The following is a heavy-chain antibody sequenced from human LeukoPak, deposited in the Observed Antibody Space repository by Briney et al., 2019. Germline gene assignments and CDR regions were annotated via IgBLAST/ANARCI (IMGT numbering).Heavy chain of an antibody. CDR3: ARGGYGYFDY. Sequence: SETLSLTCTVSGGSISSYYWSWIRQPPGKGLEWIGYIYYSGSTNYNPSLKSRVTISVDTSKNQFSLKLSSVTAADTAVYYCARGGYGYFDYWGQGALVTVSS. J-gene: IGHJ4*02. V-gene: IGHV4-59*01. D-gene: IGHD5-18*01. CDR2: IYYSGST. CDR1: GGSISSYY.